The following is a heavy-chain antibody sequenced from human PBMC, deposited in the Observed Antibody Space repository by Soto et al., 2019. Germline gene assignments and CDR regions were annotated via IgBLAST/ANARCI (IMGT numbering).Heavy chain of an antibody. CDR1: GFSFSNFW. V-gene: IGHV3-7*01. Sequence: PGWSLRLSCAASGFSFSNFWMSWVRQAPGKGLEWVANIKQDGSENYYVDSVKGRFTISRDNARNSLYLQMNSLRAEDTAVYYCARRAIRYCSSSSCRPYYGVDVWGQGTKVTVSS. CDR3: ARRAIRYCSSSSCRPYYGVDV. D-gene: IGHD2-2*01. CDR2: IKQDGSEN. J-gene: IGHJ6*02.